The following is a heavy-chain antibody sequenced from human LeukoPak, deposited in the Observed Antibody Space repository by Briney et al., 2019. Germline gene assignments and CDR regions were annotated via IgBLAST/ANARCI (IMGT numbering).Heavy chain of an antibody. J-gene: IGHJ6*02. Sequence: ASMKVSCKVSGYTLTELSMHWVRQAPGKGLEWMGGFDPEDGETIYAQKFQGRVTMTEDTSTDTAYMELSSLRSEDTAVYYCATAIGIAVAGNGMDVWGQGTTVTVSS. CDR2: FDPEDGET. D-gene: IGHD6-19*01. V-gene: IGHV1-24*01. CDR3: ATAIGIAVAGNGMDV. CDR1: GYTLTELS.